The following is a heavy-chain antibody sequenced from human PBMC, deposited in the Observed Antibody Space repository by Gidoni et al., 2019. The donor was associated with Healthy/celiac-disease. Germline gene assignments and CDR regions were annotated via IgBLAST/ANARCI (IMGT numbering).Heavy chain of an antibody. CDR1: GGSISSSSYY. D-gene: IGHD3-9*01. J-gene: IGHJ6*02. CDR2: IYYSGST. CDR3: ARHDDRYYYGMDV. Sequence: QLQLQESGPGLVKPSETLSLTCTVSGGSISSSSYYWGWIRQPPGKGLEWIGSIYYSGSTYYNPSLKSRVTISVDTSKNQFSLKLSSVTAADTAVYYCARHDDRYYYGMDVWGQGTTVTVSS. V-gene: IGHV4-39*01.